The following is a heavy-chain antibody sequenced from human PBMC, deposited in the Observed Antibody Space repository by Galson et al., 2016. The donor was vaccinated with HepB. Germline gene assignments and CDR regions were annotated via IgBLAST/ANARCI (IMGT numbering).Heavy chain of an antibody. CDR2: IYYSGST. J-gene: IGHJ6*02. D-gene: IGHD6-13*01. Sequence: CTVSGGSINSGDDHWSWIRQPPGKGLEWIGNIYYSGSTYYNPSLKSRVSISVDTSKNQFSLKLSSVTAADTAVYYCARVRVLAAAGLYYNYGMDVWGQGTTVTVSS. V-gene: IGHV4-30-4*01. CDR3: ARVRVLAAAGLYYNYGMDV. CDR1: GGSINSGDDH.